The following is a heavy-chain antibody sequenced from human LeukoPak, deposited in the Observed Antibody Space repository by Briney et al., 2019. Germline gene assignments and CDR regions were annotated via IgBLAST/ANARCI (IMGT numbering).Heavy chain of an antibody. D-gene: IGHD1-26*01. CDR1: GFTFSSYS. CDR2: ISSSSSTI. V-gene: IGHV3-48*04. Sequence: PGGSLRLSCAASGFTFSSYSMNWIRQAPGKGLEWVSYISSSSSTIYYADSVKGRFTISRDNAKNTLYLQMNSLRAEDTAVYYCARGVGGGDDYWGQGTLVTVSS. CDR3: ARGVGGGDDY. J-gene: IGHJ4*02.